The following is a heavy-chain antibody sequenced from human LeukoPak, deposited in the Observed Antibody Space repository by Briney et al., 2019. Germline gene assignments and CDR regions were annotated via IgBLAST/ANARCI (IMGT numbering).Heavy chain of an antibody. CDR1: GGTFSSYA. CDR2: ITPYNNNA. Sequence: ASVKVSCKASGGTFSSYAISWVRQAPGQGLEWMGWITPYNNNAKYAQKFQGRVTMTTDTSTDIAYMDLRSLGSDDTAMYYCARDLIYDNTGSARDTNDAFDIWGQGTMLIVSS. CDR3: ARDLIYDNTGSARDTNDAFDI. V-gene: IGHV1-18*01. D-gene: IGHD5-18*01. J-gene: IGHJ3*02.